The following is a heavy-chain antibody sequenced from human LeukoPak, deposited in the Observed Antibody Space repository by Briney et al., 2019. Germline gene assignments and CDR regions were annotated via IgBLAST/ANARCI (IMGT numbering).Heavy chain of an antibody. V-gene: IGHV4-4*07. CDR2: IYTRGST. CDR1: GGSINNDY. J-gene: IGHJ3*02. D-gene: IGHD2-15*01. CDR3: ARGRYCSADICSGGDAFDI. Sequence: SETLSLTCTVSGGSINNDYWSWIRQPAGKGLEWIGRIYTRGSTNYNPSLKSRVTMSVDTSKNQFSLKLSSVTAADTAVYYCARGRYCSADICSGGDAFDIWGQGTMVSVSS.